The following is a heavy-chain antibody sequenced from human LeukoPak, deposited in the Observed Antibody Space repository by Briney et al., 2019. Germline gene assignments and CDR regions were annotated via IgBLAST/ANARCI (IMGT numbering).Heavy chain of an antibody. V-gene: IGHV3-30*04. D-gene: IGHD4-17*01. CDR1: GFTFSSYA. CDR2: ISYDGSNK. Sequence: PGGSLRLSCAASGFTFSSYAMHWVRQAPGKGLEWVAVISYDGSNKYYADSVKGRFTISRDNSKNTLYLQMNSLRAEDTAVYYCAKDYGDSAPPYYYYMDVWGKGTTVTVSS. J-gene: IGHJ6*03. CDR3: AKDYGDSAPPYYYYMDV.